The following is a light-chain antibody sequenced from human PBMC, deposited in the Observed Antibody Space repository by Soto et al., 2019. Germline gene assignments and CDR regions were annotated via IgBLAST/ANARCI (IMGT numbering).Light chain of an antibody. CDR1: QSVGIN. CDR3: QRYGSSPLIT. J-gene: IGKJ5*01. V-gene: IGKV3-20*01. Sequence: EIVMTQSPATLSVSPGERATLSCGASQSVGINLAWYQQKHGQAPRLLIHGASTRATGIPDRFSGSGSETDFTLTITRLEPEDFAVYFCQRYGSSPLITFGQGTRLEIK. CDR2: GAS.